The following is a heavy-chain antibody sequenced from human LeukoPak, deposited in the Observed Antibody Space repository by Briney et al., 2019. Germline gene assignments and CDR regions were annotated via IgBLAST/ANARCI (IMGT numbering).Heavy chain of an antibody. CDR3: ARDLDSGGLRYPDQ. D-gene: IGHD2-2*02. CDR2: IWYDGSNE. Sequence: GGSLRLSCAASGFTFSSYGMHWVRQAPGKGLEWVAVIWYDGSNEYYADSVKGRFTISRDNSKNTMYLQMKSLSAEDTDVYYCARDLDSGGLRYPDQWGQGTLVTVSS. V-gene: IGHV3-33*01. J-gene: IGHJ4*02. CDR1: GFTFSSYG.